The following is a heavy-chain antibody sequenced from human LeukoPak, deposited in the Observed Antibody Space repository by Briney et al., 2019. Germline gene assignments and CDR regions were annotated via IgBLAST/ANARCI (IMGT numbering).Heavy chain of an antibody. Sequence: GGSLRLSCAASRFTFRSYAMSWVRQAPGKGLEWVSSISSRGGYTYYADSVKGRFTVSRDNSKNTLYLQMNSLRAEDTAVYYCAKDAYGDYPDAFDIWGPGTMVTVSS. V-gene: IGHV3-23*01. D-gene: IGHD4-17*01. CDR3: AKDAYGDYPDAFDI. J-gene: IGHJ3*02. CDR2: ISSRGGYT. CDR1: RFTFRSYA.